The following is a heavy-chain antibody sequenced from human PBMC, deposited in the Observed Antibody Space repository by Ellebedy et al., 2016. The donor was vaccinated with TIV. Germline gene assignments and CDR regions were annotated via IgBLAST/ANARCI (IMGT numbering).Heavy chain of an antibody. CDR3: ATDGSYGDYLSPAHAFEI. J-gene: IGHJ3*02. CDR2: INQDGSDK. CDR1: GFSFNNYW. Sequence: GGSLRLSCAASGFSFNNYWMSWVRQAPGKGLEWVANINQDGSDKFYVDSVKGRFTISRDNTKNSLYLQMNSLRAEDTAVYYCATDGSYGDYLSPAHAFEIWGQGTMVTVSS. D-gene: IGHD4-17*01. V-gene: IGHV3-7*01.